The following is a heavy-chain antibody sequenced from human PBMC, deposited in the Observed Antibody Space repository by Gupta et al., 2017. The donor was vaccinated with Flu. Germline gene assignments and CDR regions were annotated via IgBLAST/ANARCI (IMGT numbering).Heavy chain of an antibody. J-gene: IGHJ4*02. CDR3: ARGEAPTRLDY. D-gene: IGHD5-12*01. Sequence: QVQLQESGPGLVTPSQTLSLTCTVSGGSISSGGYYWSWIRHHPGKGLEWIGYIYYSGITYYNPSLKSRVTISVDTSKNQFSLKLSSVTAADTAVDYCARGEAPTRLDYWGQGTLVTVAS. CDR2: IYYSGIT. V-gene: IGHV4-31*03. CDR1: GGSISSGGYY.